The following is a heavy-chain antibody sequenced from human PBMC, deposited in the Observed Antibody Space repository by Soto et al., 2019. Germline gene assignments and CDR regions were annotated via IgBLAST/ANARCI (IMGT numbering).Heavy chain of an antibody. J-gene: IGHJ2*01. CDR2: ISAYNGNT. CDR3: ARDRQQWLLFDL. CDR1: GYTFTSYG. Sequence: VQLVQSGAEVKKPGASVKVSCKDSGYTFTSYGISLVRQAPGQGLEWIGWISAYNGNTNYAQKLQGRVTMTTDTATSTAYMELRSLRSDDTAVYYCARDRQQWLLFDLWGRGTLFTVSS. V-gene: IGHV1-18*04. D-gene: IGHD6-19*01.